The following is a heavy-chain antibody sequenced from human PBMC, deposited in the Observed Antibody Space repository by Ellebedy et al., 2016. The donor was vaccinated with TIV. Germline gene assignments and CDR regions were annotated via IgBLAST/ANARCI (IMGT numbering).Heavy chain of an antibody. CDR3: ARRGPARWFDP. CDR1: GGSISSYY. Sequence: MPSETLSLTCTVSGGSISSYYWSWIRQPPGKGLEWIGSIYYSGRTYYNPSLKSRVTISVDTSKNQFSLKLSSVTAADTAVYYCARRGPARWFDPWGQGTLVTVSS. CDR2: IYYSGRT. V-gene: IGHV4-39*01. J-gene: IGHJ5*02.